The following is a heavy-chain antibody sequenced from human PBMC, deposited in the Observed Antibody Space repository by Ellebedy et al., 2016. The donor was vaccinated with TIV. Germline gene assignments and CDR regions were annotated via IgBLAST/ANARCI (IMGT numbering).Heavy chain of an antibody. Sequence: SETLSLTCAVNGGSFSGYYWTWIRQPPGKGLEWIGEINHSGSTHYKPSLKSRVTISVDSSKNHFSLKLSSVTAAATAVYYCARHSGGHIVVVTAILNAFDIWGQGTMVTVSS. CDR3: ARHSGGHIVVVTAILNAFDI. J-gene: IGHJ3*02. V-gene: IGHV4-34*01. D-gene: IGHD2-21*02. CDR2: INHSGST. CDR1: GGSFSGYY.